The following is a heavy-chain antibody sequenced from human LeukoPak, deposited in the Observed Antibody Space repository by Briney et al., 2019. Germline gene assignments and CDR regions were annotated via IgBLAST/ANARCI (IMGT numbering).Heavy chain of an antibody. Sequence: ASVKVSCKASGYTFTGYYMHWVRQAPGQGLEWMGWINPNSGGTNYAQKFQGRVTMTGDTSISTAYMELSRLRSDDTAVYYCARGPNERWLQYGEFDPWGQGTLVTVSS. J-gene: IGHJ5*02. CDR2: INPNSGGT. D-gene: IGHD5-24*01. CDR3: ARGPNERWLQYGEFDP. CDR1: GYTFTGYY. V-gene: IGHV1-2*02.